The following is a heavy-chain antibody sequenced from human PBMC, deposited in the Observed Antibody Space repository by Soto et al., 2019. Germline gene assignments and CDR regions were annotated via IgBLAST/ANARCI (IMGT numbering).Heavy chain of an antibody. D-gene: IGHD2-15*01. CDR1: GLAYSKAW. CDR3: ARGGLVVGPYMRL. V-gene: IGHV3-74*01. J-gene: IGHJ6*02. Sequence: EVQLAESGGGLVHPGESLRLSCEVSGLAYSKAWMHWVRQAPGKGLVWVSSINRDGSATYYAGSVKGRVTITRDSAGKTLFLQLNSLRGDDTAVYYCARGGLVVGPYMRLWRQGTTVTVS. CDR2: INRDGSAT.